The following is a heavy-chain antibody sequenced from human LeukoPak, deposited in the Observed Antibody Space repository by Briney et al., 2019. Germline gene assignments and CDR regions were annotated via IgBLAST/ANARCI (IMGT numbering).Heavy chain of an antibody. CDR1: GFTFSDHH. D-gene: IGHD6-19*01. V-gene: IGHV3-72*01. CDR3: ARVITTDRGWYTFDL. J-gene: IGHJ4*02. Sequence: PGGSLRLSCEGSGFTFSDHHMDWVRQAPGMGLEWVGRGPARNKPNSCSTQYAASVRGRFTISRDDSKNSLYLQIMSLRTEDTATYYCARVITTDRGWYTFDLWGQGVLVTVSS. CDR2: GPARNKPNSCST.